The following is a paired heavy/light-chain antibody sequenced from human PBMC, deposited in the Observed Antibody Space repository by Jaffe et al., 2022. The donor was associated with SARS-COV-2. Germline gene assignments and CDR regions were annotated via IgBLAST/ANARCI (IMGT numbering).Heavy chain of an antibody. CDR1: GGSISSTGYY. CDR2: LYYSGST. CDR3: ARRTVTTFFDY. D-gene: IGHD4-17*01. Sequence: QLQLQESGPGLVKPSETLSLTCTVSGGSISSTGYYWGWIRQPPGKGLEWIGSLYYSGSTYYNLSLKSRVTISIDTSKKQFSLKLSSVTAADTAVYYCARRTVTTFFDYWGQGTLVTVSS. V-gene: IGHV4-39*01. J-gene: IGHJ4*02.
Light chain of an antibody. CDR2: SNN. CDR3: AAWDDSLNGWV. CDR1: SSNIGDNT. V-gene: IGLV1-44*01. J-gene: IGLJ3*02. Sequence: QSVLTQPPSASGTPGQRVTISCSGSSSNIGDNTVNWYQQLPGTAPKLLIYSNNQRPSRVPDRFSGSKSGTSASLAISGLQSEDETDYYCAAWDDSLNGWVFGGGTKLTVL.